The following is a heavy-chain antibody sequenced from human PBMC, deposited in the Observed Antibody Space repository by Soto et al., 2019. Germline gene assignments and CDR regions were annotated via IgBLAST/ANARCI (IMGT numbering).Heavy chain of an antibody. J-gene: IGHJ4*02. CDR3: ARHSSNIVATTAFDY. CDR2: IYYSGST. Sequence: QVQLQESGPGLVKPSETLSLTCTVSGGSISSYYWSWIRQPPGKGLEWIGYIYYSGSTNYNPSLKSRVTRSVDTSKNQFSLKLSAVTAADTAVYYCARHSSNIVATTAFDYWGQGTLVTVSS. CDR1: GGSISSYY. D-gene: IGHD5-12*01. V-gene: IGHV4-59*01.